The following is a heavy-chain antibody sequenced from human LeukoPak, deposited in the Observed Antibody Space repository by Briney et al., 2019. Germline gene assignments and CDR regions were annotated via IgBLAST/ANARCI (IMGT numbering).Heavy chain of an antibody. CDR2: IIPIFGTA. CDR1: GGTFSSYA. Sequence: ASVKVSCKASGGTFSSYAISWVRQAPGQGLEWMGGIIPIFGTANYAQKFQGRVTITADESTSTAYMELSSLRSEDTAVYYCASPYGGNSIWYFDLWGRGTLVTVSS. J-gene: IGHJ2*01. D-gene: IGHD4-23*01. CDR3: ASPYGGNSIWYFDL. V-gene: IGHV1-69*01.